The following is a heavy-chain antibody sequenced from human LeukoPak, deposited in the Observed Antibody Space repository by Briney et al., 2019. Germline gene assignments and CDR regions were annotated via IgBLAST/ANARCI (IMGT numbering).Heavy chain of an antibody. CDR2: IYSSGNT. D-gene: IGHD5-12*01. V-gene: IGHV4-39*01. CDR1: GASISSSNYY. CDR3: AKSNGYGLIDY. Sequence: SETLSLTCAVSGASISSSNYYWGWVRQSPGKGLEWIGNIYSSGNTHYNVSLKSRVTMYIDTSKNQFSLKLSSVTAADTAMYYCAKSNGYGLIDYWGQGTLVTVSS. J-gene: IGHJ4*02.